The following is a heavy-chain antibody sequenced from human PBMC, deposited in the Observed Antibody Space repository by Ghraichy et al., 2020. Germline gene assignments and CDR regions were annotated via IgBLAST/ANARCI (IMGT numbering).Heavy chain of an antibody. CDR2: IYRSGRT. CDR1: GYSISSAYY. Sequence: SETLSLTCTVSGYSISSAYYWGWIRQPPGKGLEWIGNIYRSGRTYYNPSLKSRVTISVDTSKDQFSLKLSSVTAADTAIYYCAREDPYTALVGGDSWGQGALVAVSS. CDR3: AREDPYTALVGGDS. J-gene: IGHJ4*02. V-gene: IGHV4-38-2*02. D-gene: IGHD5-18*01.